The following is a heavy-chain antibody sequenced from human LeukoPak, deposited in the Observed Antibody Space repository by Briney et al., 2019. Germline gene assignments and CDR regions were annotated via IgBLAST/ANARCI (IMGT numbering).Heavy chain of an antibody. D-gene: IGHD2-21*02. Sequence: ASVKVSCKASGGTFSSYAISWVRQAPGQGLEWMGGIIPIFGTANYAQKFQGRVTITADESTSTAYMELSSLRSEDTAVYYCAREICGGDCYLLGANSVAFDIWGQGTMVTVSS. J-gene: IGHJ3*02. V-gene: IGHV1-69*13. CDR3: AREICGGDCYLLGANSVAFDI. CDR1: GGTFSSYA. CDR2: IIPIFGTA.